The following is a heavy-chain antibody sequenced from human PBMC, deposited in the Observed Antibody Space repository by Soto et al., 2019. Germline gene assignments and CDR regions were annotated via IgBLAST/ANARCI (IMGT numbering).Heavy chain of an antibody. CDR1: GFTFSSYA. V-gene: IGHV3-23*01. CDR2: ISGSGGST. D-gene: IGHD6-6*01. Sequence: GGSLRLSCAASGFTFSSYAMSWVRQAPGKGLEWVSAISGSGGSTYYADSVKGRFTISRDNSKNTLYLQMNSLRAEDTAVDYCAKVGIAARKFDLYYFDYWGQGTLVTVSS. J-gene: IGHJ4*02. CDR3: AKVGIAARKFDLYYFDY.